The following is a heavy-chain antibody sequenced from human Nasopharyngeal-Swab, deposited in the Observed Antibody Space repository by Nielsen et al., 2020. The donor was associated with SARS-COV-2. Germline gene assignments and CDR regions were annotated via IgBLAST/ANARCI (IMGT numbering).Heavy chain of an antibody. D-gene: IGHD3-3*01. CDR1: GFTFSSYS. CDR3: ASLLSITIFGDFDY. CDR2: ISSSSSYI. Sequence: GESLKISCAASGFTFSSYSMNWVRQAPGKGLEWVSSISSSSSYIYYADSVKGRFTISSDNAPNSLYLQMNSLRAEDTAVYYCASLLSITIFGDFDYWGQGTLVTVSS. V-gene: IGHV3-21*01. J-gene: IGHJ4*02.